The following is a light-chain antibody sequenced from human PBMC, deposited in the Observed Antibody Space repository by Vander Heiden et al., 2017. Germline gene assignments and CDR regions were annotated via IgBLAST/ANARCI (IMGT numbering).Light chain of an antibody. V-gene: IGLV1-44*01. Sequence: QSVLTQPPSASGTPGQRVTISCSGSHSNIGSNTVTWYHQLPGPPPNLLTYTNNQRPAGVPDRFTGNKSGTSASLAITGLQSEDEADYYCAAWDDSLNGPVFGGGNKLTVL. CDR3: AAWDDSLNGPV. CDR1: HSNIGSNT. CDR2: TNN. J-gene: IGLJ3*02.